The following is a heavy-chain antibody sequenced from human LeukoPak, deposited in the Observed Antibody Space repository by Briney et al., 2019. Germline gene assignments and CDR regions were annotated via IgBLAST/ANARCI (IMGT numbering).Heavy chain of an antibody. Sequence: ASVKVSCKASGYTFTSYYMHWVRQAPGQGLEWMGIINPSGGSTSYAQKFQGRVTMTRDTSTSTVYMELSSLRSEDTAVYYCARDPSVGIAAAFWFDPWGQGTLVTVSS. D-gene: IGHD6-13*01. CDR3: ARDPSVGIAAAFWFDP. CDR1: GYTFTSYY. CDR2: INPSGGST. J-gene: IGHJ5*02. V-gene: IGHV1-46*01.